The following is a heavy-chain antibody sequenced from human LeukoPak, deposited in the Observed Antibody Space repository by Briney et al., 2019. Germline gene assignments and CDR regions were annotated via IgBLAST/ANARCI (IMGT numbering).Heavy chain of an antibody. CDR2: ISSSSSYI. J-gene: IGHJ4*02. V-gene: IGHV3-21*01. Sequence: GGSLRLSCAASGFTFSSYSMNWVRQAPGKGLEWVSSISSSSSYIYYADSVKGRFTISRDNAKNSLYPQMNSLRAEDTAVYYCARDLYGDYPWDYWGQGTLVTVSS. CDR3: ARDLYGDYPWDY. CDR1: GFTFSSYS. D-gene: IGHD4-17*01.